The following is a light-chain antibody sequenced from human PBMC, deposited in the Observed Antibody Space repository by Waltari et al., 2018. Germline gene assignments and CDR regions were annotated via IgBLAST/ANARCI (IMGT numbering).Light chain of an antibody. CDR3: QQSYRSPWT. V-gene: IGKV1-39*01. J-gene: IGKJ1*01. CDR1: TTIDRY. CDR2: AAS. Sequence: DIQMTQSPSSLSASVGDRVTITCRASTTIDRYLNWYHQKPGKAPKLLIYAASTLQSGVPSRFSGSGSGTDFTLTIIGLQPEDFATYFCQQSYRSPWTFGQGTRVDIK.